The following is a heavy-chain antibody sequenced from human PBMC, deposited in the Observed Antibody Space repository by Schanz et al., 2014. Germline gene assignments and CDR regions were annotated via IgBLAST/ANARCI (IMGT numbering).Heavy chain of an antibody. J-gene: IGHJ1*01. V-gene: IGHV3-9*01. D-gene: IGHD2-2*01. CDR2: MSWNAGSL. Sequence: VDLVESGGGVVQPGRSLTLSCAASGFGFDDYAMHWVRQAPGKGLEWVSGMSWNAGSLGYGDSVKGRFTISRDNAKNSLYLQMNSLRAEDTALYYCARDTAQSCIGPSCFEYFQHWGQGALVTVSS. CDR1: GFGFDDYA. CDR3: ARDTAQSCIGPSCFEYFQH.